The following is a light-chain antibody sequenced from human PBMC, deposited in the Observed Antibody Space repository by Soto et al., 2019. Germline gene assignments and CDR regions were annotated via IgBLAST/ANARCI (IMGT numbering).Light chain of an antibody. CDR2: EVS. CDR3: SSFTSSSALEVL. CDR1: SNDVGSYNY. V-gene: IGLV2-14*01. J-gene: IGLJ2*01. Sequence: QSVLTQPASVSGSPGQSITVSCTGTSNDVGSYNYVSWYQQHPGKAPKLMIYEVSNRPSGVSNRFSGSKSGNTASLTISGLQAEDEADYYCSSFTSSSALEVLFGGGTQLTVL.